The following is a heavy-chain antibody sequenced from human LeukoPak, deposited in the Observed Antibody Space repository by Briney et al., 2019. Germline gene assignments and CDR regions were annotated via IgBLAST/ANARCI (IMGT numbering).Heavy chain of an antibody. V-gene: IGHV4-34*01. D-gene: IGHD2-15*01. CDR3: ARLGYCSGGSCYSDAFDI. CDR2: INHSGST. Sequence: PSETLSLTCAVYGGSFSGYYWSWIRQPPGKGLEWIGEINHSGSTNYNPSLKSRVTISVDTSKNQFSLKLSSVTAADTAVYYCARLGYCSGGSCYSDAFDIWGQGTMVTVSS. J-gene: IGHJ3*02. CDR1: GGSFSGYY.